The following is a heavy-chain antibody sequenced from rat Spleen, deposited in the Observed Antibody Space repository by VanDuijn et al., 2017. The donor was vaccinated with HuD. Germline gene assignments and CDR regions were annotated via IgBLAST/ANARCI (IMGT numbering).Heavy chain of an antibody. D-gene: IGHD1-11*01. J-gene: IGHJ2*01. Sequence: EVKLVETGGGLGHPGESLKLSCVASGFTFSSYWMFWIRQAPGEGLEWLSSISPDGGDTYYPDSVKGRFTISRDNAENTVYLQMNSLRSEDTATYYCTTEGTEGLYYFDYWGQGVMVTVSS. CDR2: ISPDGGDT. CDR3: TTEGTEGLYYFDY. CDR1: GFTFSSYW. V-gene: IGHV5-58*01.